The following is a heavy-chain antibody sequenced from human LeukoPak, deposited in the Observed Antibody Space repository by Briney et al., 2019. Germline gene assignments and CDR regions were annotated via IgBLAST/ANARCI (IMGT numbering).Heavy chain of an antibody. J-gene: IGHJ4*02. CDR1: RFTFSYYA. CDR3: AREMGLNIVATFGY. D-gene: IGHD5-12*01. Sequence: PGGSLRLSCAASRFTFSYYAMSWVRQAPGKGLEWVALIWYDGSNKYYGDSVKGRFTISRDNSKNTLYLQMNSLRAEDTAVYYCAREMGLNIVATFGYWGQGTLVTVSS. V-gene: IGHV3-33*08. CDR2: IWYDGSNK.